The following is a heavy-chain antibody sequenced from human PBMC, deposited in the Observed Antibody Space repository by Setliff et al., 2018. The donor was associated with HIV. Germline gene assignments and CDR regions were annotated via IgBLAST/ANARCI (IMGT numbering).Heavy chain of an antibody. V-gene: IGHV1-69*13. CDR2: IIPIFGTA. J-gene: IGHJ4*02. Sequence: SVKVSCKASGGTFSSYAISWVRQAPGQGLEWMGGIIPIFGTANYAQKFQGRVTITADESTSTAYMELSSLRSEDTAVYYCARATNYYDSSGYYDYWGQGTLVTVSS. D-gene: IGHD3-22*01. CDR1: GGTFSSYA. CDR3: ARATNYYDSSGYYDY.